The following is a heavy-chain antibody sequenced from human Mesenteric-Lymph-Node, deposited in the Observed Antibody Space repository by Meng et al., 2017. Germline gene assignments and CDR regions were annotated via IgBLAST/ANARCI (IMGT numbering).Heavy chain of an antibody. V-gene: IGHV3-11*04. D-gene: IGHD5-12*01. CDR3: ARGWLRAGLDY. CDR2: ISSSGSTI. J-gene: IGHJ4*02. Sequence: VQLWEAGGGLVKPGGSLRLSCAASGFTFSDYYMSWIRQAPGKGLEWVSYISSSGSTIYYADSVKGRFTISRDNSKNTLYLQMGSLRVEDMAVYYCARGWLRAGLDYWGQGTLVTVSS. CDR1: GFTFSDYY.